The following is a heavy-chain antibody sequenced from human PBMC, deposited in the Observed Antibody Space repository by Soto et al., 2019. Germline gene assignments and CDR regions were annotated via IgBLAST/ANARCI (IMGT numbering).Heavy chain of an antibody. J-gene: IGHJ4*02. V-gene: IGHV3-64D*06. CDR3: VKFSYGSGSYYNSEYFDY. Sequence: PGGSLRLSCSASGFTFSSYAMHWVRQAPGKGLEYVSAISSNGGSTYYADSVKGRFTISRDSSKNTLYLQMSSLRAEDTAVYYCVKFSYGSGSYYNSEYFDYWGQGTLVTVSS. CDR2: ISSNGGST. D-gene: IGHD3-10*01. CDR1: GFTFSSYA.